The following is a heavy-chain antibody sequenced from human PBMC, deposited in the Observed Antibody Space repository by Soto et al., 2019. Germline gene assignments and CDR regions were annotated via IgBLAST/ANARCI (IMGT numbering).Heavy chain of an antibody. Sequence: WGSLSLYCATSGFTFSSYNMNWVRQARGKGLEWYSSISSSSSYIYYADSVKGRFTISRDNSKNTLYLQTNSLRAEDTAVYYCARDGSGGTIFGVVILIDPGMDVWGQGTTVTVSS. D-gene: IGHD3-3*01. J-gene: IGHJ6*02. CDR3: ARDGSGGTIFGVVILIDPGMDV. CDR2: ISSSSSYI. V-gene: IGHV3-21*01. CDR1: GFTFSSYN.